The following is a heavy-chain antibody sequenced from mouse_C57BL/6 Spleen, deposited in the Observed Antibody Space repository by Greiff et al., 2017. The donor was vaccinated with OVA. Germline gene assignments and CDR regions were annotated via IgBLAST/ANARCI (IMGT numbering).Heavy chain of an antibody. CDR1: GYAFSSYW. Sequence: QVQLQQSGAELVKPGASVKISCKASGYAFSSYWMNWVKQRPGKGLEWIGQIYPGDGDTNYNGKFKGKATLTAAKSSSTAYMQLSSLTSEDSAVYFCARERDYYGSSPWYFDVWGTGTTVTVSA. D-gene: IGHD1-1*01. V-gene: IGHV1-80*01. CDR3: ARERDYYGSSPWYFDV. J-gene: IGHJ1*03. CDR2: IYPGDGDT.